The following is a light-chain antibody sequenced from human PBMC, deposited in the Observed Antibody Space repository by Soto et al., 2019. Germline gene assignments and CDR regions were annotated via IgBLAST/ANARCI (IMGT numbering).Light chain of an antibody. CDR3: QQYPTWPPVT. CDR1: QSVTNY. V-gene: IGKV3-15*01. CDR2: GAS. J-gene: IGKJ2*01. Sequence: EIVMTNSAATLSVSPGERATLTCRASQSVTNYIGWYQQKAVQAPRLLIYGASTRASGIPARFSGTGSGTEFNLTISTLQSEDFAVYYCQQYPTWPPVTLGQGTKVDNK.